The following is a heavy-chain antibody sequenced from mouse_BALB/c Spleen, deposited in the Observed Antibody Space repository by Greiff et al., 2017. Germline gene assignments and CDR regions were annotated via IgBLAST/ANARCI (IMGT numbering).Heavy chain of an antibody. CDR1: GYTFTSYV. V-gene: IGHV1-14*01. D-gene: IGHD2-1*01. J-gene: IGHJ3*01. CDR2: INPYNDGT. Sequence: VQLKESGPELVKPGASVKMSCKASGYTFTSYVMHWVKQKPGQGLEWIGYINPYNDGTKYNEKFKGKATLTSDKSSSTAYMELSSLTSEDSAVYCCARREGNSWFAYWGQGTLVTVSA. CDR3: ARREGNSWFAY.